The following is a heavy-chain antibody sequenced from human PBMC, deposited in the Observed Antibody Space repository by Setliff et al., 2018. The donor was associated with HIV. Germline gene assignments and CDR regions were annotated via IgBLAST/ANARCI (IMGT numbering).Heavy chain of an antibody. CDR1: GGSFSGYY. Sequence: SQTLSLTCAVYGGSFSGYYWSWIRQSPGKGLEWIGEIIQSGSTNYNPSLKSRVTISVDTSKNQLSLKLSSVTAADTAVYYCARGMVRGLRWDSWGQGTLVTVSS. J-gene: IGHJ4*02. D-gene: IGHD3-10*01. CDR2: IIQSGST. CDR3: ARGMVRGLRWDS. V-gene: IGHV4-34*01.